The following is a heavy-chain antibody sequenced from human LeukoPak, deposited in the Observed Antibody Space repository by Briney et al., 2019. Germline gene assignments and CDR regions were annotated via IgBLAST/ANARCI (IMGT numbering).Heavy chain of an antibody. CDR1: GFTVSSNY. Sequence: GGSLRLSCAASGFTVSSNYMSWVRQAPGKGLEWVSVIYSGGSTYYADSVKGRFTISRDNSKNTLYLQMNSLRAEDTAVYYCAKVGGYCSSTSCSSMGFFDYWGQGTLVTVSS. V-gene: IGHV3-53*01. J-gene: IGHJ4*02. CDR2: IYSGGST. D-gene: IGHD2-2*01. CDR3: AKVGGYCSSTSCSSMGFFDY.